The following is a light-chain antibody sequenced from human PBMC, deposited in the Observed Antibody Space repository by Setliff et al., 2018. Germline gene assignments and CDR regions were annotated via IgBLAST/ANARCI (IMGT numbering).Light chain of an antibody. Sequence: LAQPASVSGSPGQSITISCTGTSSDIGAYNYVSWYQEHPRQAPKLMIYDVNKRPSGVSYRFSGSKSGNTASLTISGLQAGDEADYFCTSYASGSTYVVFGGGTKVTVL. CDR2: DVN. V-gene: IGLV2-14*03. CDR1: SSDIGAYNY. CDR3: TSYASGSTYVV. J-gene: IGLJ2*01.